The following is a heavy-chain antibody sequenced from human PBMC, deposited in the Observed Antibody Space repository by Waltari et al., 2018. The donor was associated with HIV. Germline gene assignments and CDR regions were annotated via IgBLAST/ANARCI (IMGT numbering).Heavy chain of an antibody. CDR3: ATAQICSTSSCYDY. D-gene: IGHD2-2*01. Sequence: QVQLVQSGAEVKKPGASVTVSCKVYGYPLTDFSMHWVRPAPGKGLEWMGGFDPEDAETIYAQKFQGRVTMTEDTSTDTAYMELSSLRSEDTALYYCATAQICSTSSCYDYWGQGTLVTVSS. CDR1: GYPLTDFS. V-gene: IGHV1-24*01. CDR2: FDPEDAET. J-gene: IGHJ4*02.